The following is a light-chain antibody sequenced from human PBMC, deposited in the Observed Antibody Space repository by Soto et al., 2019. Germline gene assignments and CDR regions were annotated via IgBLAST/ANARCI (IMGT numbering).Light chain of an antibody. CDR2: ETS. J-gene: IGKJ3*01. CDR3: QQRNNWPFT. Sequence: EIVLTQSPATLSLSPGERATLSCRASQSVSSFLAWFQQKPGQPPRLLIYETSNGATGIPARFSGSGSGTDFTLTISGLELEDFAVYYCQQRNNWPFTFGPGTKVDIK. V-gene: IGKV3-11*01. CDR1: QSVSSF.